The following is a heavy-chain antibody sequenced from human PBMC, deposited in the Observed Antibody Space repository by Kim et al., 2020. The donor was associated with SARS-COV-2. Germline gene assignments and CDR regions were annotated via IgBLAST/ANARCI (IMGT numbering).Heavy chain of an antibody. Sequence: SETLSLTCTVSGGSISSYYWSWIRQPPGKGLEWIGYIYYSGSTNYNPSLKSRVTISVDTSKNQFSLKLSSVTAADTAVYYCARNPPYYDFWSGYKYYYYYMDVWGKGTTVTVSS. CDR1: GGSISSYY. D-gene: IGHD3-3*01. CDR3: ARNPPYYDFWSGYKYYYYYMDV. CDR2: IYYSGST. V-gene: IGHV4-59*01. J-gene: IGHJ6*03.